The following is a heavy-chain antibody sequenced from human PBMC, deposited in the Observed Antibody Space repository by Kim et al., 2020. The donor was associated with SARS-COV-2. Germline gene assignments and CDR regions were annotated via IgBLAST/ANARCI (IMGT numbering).Heavy chain of an antibody. CDR3: ASGVRYFDWSNPKSYYYGMDV. CDR1: GGSISSSSYY. J-gene: IGHJ6*02. Sequence: SETLSLTCTVSGGSISSSSYYWGWIRQPPGKGLEWIGSIYYSGSTYYNPSLKSRVTISVDTSKNQFSLKLSSVTAADTAVYYCASGVRYFDWSNPKSYYYGMDVWGQGTTVTVSS. D-gene: IGHD3-9*01. CDR2: IYYSGST. V-gene: IGHV4-39*01.